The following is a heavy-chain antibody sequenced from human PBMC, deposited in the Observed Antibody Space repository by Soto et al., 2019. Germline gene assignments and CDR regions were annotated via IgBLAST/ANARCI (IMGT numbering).Heavy chain of an antibody. D-gene: IGHD3-10*01. Sequence: QVQLVESGGGVVQPGRSLRLSCAASGFTFSSYAMHWVRQAPGKGLEWVAVISYDGSNKYYADSVKGRFTISRDNSKNSLYLQMNSLRAEDTAVYYCVPNGSGSAEYFQHWGQGNLVNVSS. V-gene: IGHV3-30-3*01. CDR2: ISYDGSNK. CDR3: VPNGSGSAEYFQH. J-gene: IGHJ1*01. CDR1: GFTFSSYA.